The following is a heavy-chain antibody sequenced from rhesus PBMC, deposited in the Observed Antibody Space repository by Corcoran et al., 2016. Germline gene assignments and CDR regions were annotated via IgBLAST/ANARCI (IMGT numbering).Heavy chain of an antibody. V-gene: IGHV4-99*01. CDR1: GYSISSGYY. CDR3: ARYTDYGSSSLLGY. Sequence: QVQLQESGPGLVKPSETLSLTCAVSGYSISSGYYWGWIRQPPGKGLEYIGSISGSSGSTYYNPSLKSRVTISKDTAKNQFSLKLGSVTAADTAVYYCARYTDYGSSSLLGYWGQGVLVTVSS. D-gene: IGHD4-29*01. CDR2: ISGSSGST. J-gene: IGHJ4*01.